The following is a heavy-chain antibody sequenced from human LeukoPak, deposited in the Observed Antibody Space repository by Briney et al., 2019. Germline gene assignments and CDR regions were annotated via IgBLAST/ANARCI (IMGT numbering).Heavy chain of an antibody. CDR2: ISAYNGNT. V-gene: IGHV1-18*01. CDR3: ARDPSGNHETTFSDY. J-gene: IGHJ4*02. CDR1: GYTFTSYG. Sequence: ASVKVSCKASGYTFTSYGISWVRQAPGQGLEWMGWISAYNGNTNYAQKLQGRVTMTTDTSTSTAYMELRSLRSDDTAVYYCARDPSGNHETTFSDYWGQGTLVTVSS. D-gene: IGHD1-26*01.